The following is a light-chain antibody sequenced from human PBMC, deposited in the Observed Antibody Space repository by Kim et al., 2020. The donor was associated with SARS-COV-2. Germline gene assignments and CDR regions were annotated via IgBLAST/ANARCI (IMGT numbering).Light chain of an antibody. CDR3: QQSYSTPRT. J-gene: IGKJ1*01. CDR1: QSISSY. CDR2: AAS. Sequence: ASVGDRVIITCRASQSISSYLNWYQQKPGKAPKLLIYAASSLQGGVPSRFSGSGSGTDFTLTISSLQPEDFATYYCQQSYSTPRTFGQGTKVDIK. V-gene: IGKV1-39*01.